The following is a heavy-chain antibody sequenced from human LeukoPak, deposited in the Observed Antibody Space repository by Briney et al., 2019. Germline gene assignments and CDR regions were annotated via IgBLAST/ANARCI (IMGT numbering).Heavy chain of an antibody. CDR3: ARDPLWGAFDI. V-gene: IGHV4-59*12. Sequence: SETLSLTCTVSGGSISSYYWSWIRQPPGKGLEWIGYIYYSGSTNYNPSLKSRVTISVDTSKNQFSLKLSSVTAADTAVYYCARDPLWGAFDIWGQGTMVTVSS. J-gene: IGHJ3*02. D-gene: IGHD7-27*01. CDR1: GGSISSYY. CDR2: IYYSGST.